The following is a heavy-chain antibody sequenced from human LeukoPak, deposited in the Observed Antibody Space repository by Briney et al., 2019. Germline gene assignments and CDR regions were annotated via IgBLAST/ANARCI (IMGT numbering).Heavy chain of an antibody. V-gene: IGHV3-48*01. CDR1: GFTFSSYS. J-gene: IGHJ1*01. CDR2: ISSSSSTI. D-gene: IGHD4-17*01. CDR3: ASDPPGYGDYDEVGYFQH. Sequence: GGSLRLSCAASGFTFSSYSMNWVRQAPGKGLEWVSYISSSSSTIYYADSVKGRFTISRDNAKNSLYLQMNSLRAEDTAVYYCASDPPGYGDYDEVGYFQHWGQGTLVTVSS.